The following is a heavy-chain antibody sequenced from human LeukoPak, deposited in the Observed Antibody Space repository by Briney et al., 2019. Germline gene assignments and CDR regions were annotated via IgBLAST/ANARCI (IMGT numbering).Heavy chain of an antibody. CDR2: IRFDGGKK. J-gene: IGHJ6*03. CDR1: GFSVSTYG. Sequence: PGGSLRLSCAASGFSVSTYGFHWVRQAPGKGLEWETFIRFDGGKKNYADSVKGRFAISRDNSKNTVYLQMNSLRAEDTAIYYCAKDGDSTGYYSSYYNHMDVWGKGTSVTISS. V-gene: IGHV3-30*02. CDR3: AKDGDSTGYYSSYYNHMDV. D-gene: IGHD3-22*01.